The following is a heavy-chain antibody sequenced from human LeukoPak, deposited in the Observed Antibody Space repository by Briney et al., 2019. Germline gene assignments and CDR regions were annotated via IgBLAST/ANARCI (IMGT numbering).Heavy chain of an antibody. D-gene: IGHD6-19*01. CDR3: ASLGRSGSSGFDY. V-gene: IGHV1-45*02. J-gene: IGHJ4*02. CDR2: ITPFNGNT. CDR1: GYTFTYRY. Sequence: EASVKVSCKASGYTFTYRYLHWVRQAPGQALEWMGWITPFNGNTNYAQKFQDRVTITGDRSMSTAYMELSSLRSEDTAMYYCASLGRSGSSGFDYWGQGTLVTVSS.